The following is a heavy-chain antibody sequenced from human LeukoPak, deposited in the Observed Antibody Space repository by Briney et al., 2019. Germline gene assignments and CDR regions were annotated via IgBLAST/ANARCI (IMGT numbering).Heavy chain of an antibody. D-gene: IGHD2-15*01. CDR3: ARGGPTSPSNCSGGSCYSAVRIEPHFDY. J-gene: IGHJ4*02. CDR1: GGSFSGYY. V-gene: IGHV4-34*01. CDR2: INHSGST. Sequence: SEALSLTCAVYGGSFSGYYWSWIRQPPGKGLEWIGEINHSGSTNYNPSLKSRVTISVDTSKNQFSLKLSSVTAADTAVYYCARGGPTSPSNCSGGSCYSAVRIEPHFDYWGQGTLVTVSS.